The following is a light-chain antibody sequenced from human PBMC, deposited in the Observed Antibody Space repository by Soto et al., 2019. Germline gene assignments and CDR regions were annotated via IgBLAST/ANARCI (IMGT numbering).Light chain of an antibody. V-gene: IGLV2-11*01. CDR3: CSYAGSDTHV. Sequence: QSALTQPRSVSGSPGQSVTFSCTGTSSDVGAYIYVSWYQQHPGKAPKLIIYDVIKRPSGVPDRFSGSKSGNTVSLTISGLQAEDEADYYCCSYAGSDTHVFGTGTKLTVL. J-gene: IGLJ1*01. CDR1: SSDVGAYIY. CDR2: DVI.